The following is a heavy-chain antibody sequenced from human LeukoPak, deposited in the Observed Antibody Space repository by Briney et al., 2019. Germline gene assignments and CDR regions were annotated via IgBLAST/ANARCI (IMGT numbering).Heavy chain of an antibody. D-gene: IGHD2-15*01. CDR2: TYYRSKWYN. J-gene: IGHJ6*03. CDR3: ARSHCSGGSCYLGYYYYYYMDV. CDR1: GDTVSSKSAA. Sequence: SQTLSLTCAISGDTVSSKSAAWNWLRQTTSRGFEGLVRTYYRSKWYNDYAVSVKSRITINTDTSKNQFSLQLTSVTPEDTAVYYCARSHCSGGSCYLGYYYYYYMDVWGKGTTVTISS. V-gene: IGHV6-1*01.